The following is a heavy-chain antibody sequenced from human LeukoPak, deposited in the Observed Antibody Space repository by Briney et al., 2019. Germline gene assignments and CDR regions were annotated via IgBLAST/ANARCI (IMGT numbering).Heavy chain of an antibody. CDR2: IIPIFGTA. J-gene: IGHJ6*04. CDR3: ARETVGQFACMDV. V-gene: IGHV1-69*01. D-gene: IGHD3-16*01. Sequence: SVKVSCKASGGTFSSYAISWVRQAPGQGLEWMGGIIPIFGTANYAQKFQGRITITADESTSTAYMEVSSLRSEDTAVYYCARETVGQFACMDVWGKGTTVTVSS. CDR1: GGTFSSYA.